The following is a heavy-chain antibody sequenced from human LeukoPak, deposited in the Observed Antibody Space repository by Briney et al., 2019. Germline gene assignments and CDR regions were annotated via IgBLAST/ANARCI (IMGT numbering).Heavy chain of an antibody. CDR2: IHHSGST. J-gene: IGHJ6*03. D-gene: IGHD2-2*01. CDR1: GESFSGYY. V-gene: IGHV4-34*01. Sequence: SETLSLTCAVYGESFSGYYWSWIRQPPGKGLEWIGEIHHSGSTNYNPSLKSRVTISVDTSKNQFSLKLSSVTAADTAVYYCARDLGCSSTSCLYYYYYMDVWGKGTTVTLSS. CDR3: ARDLGCSSTSCLYYYYYMDV.